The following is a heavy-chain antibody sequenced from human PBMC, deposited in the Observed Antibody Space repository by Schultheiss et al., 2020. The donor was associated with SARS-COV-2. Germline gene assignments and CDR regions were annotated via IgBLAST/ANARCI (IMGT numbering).Heavy chain of an antibody. D-gene: IGHD6-6*01. V-gene: IGHV3-30*03. J-gene: IGHJ1*01. Sequence: GGSLRLSCAASGFTVSSNYMSWIRQAPGKGLEWVAVISYDGSNKYYADSVKGRFTISRDNSKNTLYLQMNSLRAEDTAVYYCARDLRSSGEYFQHWGQGTLVTVSS. CDR2: ISYDGSNK. CDR1: GFTVSSNY. CDR3: ARDLRSSGEYFQH.